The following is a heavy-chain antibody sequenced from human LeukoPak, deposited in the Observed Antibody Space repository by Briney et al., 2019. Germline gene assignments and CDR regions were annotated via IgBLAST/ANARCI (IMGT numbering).Heavy chain of an antibody. D-gene: IGHD2-15*01. CDR2: MNPNSGNT. J-gene: IGHJ4*02. CDR3: ATIYCSGGSCTFDY. Sequence: GASVKVSCKASGYTFTSYDINWVRQATGQGLEWMGWMNPNSGNTGYAQKFQGRVTMTRNTSISTAYMELSSLRSEDTAVYYCATIYCSGGSCTFDYWGQGTLVTVSS. V-gene: IGHV1-8*01. CDR1: GYTFTSYD.